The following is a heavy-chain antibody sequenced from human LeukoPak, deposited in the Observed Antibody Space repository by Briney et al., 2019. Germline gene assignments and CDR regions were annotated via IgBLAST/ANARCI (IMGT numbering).Heavy chain of an antibody. CDR1: GDSVSSNSAA. Sequence: SQTLSPTCAISGDSVSSNSAAWNWLRQSPSRGLEWLGRTYYRSKWYNDYAVSVKSRIAINPDTSKNQFSLQLNSVTPEDTAVYYCAREDEQQLLYNWFDPWGQGTLVTVSS. V-gene: IGHV6-1*01. D-gene: IGHD6-13*01. CDR2: TYYRSKWYN. J-gene: IGHJ5*02. CDR3: AREDEQQLLYNWFDP.